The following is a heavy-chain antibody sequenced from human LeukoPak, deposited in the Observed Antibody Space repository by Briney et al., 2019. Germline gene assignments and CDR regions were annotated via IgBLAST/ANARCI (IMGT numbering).Heavy chain of an antibody. V-gene: IGHV1-18*04. J-gene: IGHJ6*04. CDR2: ISAYTGHT. CDR3: ARDHFSLVQGVGMDV. CDR1: GYTFTSYG. D-gene: IGHD3-10*01. Sequence: ASVKVSCKAYGYTFTSYGISWARQAPGQGLEWMGWISAYTGHTNYAQKLQGRVTLTTDTSTSTAYMELRSLTSDDTAMYYCARDHFSLVQGVGMDVCGKGTTVTVSS.